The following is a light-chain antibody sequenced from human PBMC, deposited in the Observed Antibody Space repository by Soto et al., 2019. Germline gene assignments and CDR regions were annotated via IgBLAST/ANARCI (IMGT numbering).Light chain of an antibody. CDR3: QHYNNWPFT. V-gene: IGKV3-15*01. CDR1: QSISSN. J-gene: IGKJ2*01. Sequence: EIVMTQSPSTLSVSPGERATLSCRASQSISSNLAWYQQKPGQAPSLLIYGASARATGIPARFSGSGSGTAFTLTISSLQSEDYAVYYCQHYNNWPFTFGQWTNREIK. CDR2: GAS.